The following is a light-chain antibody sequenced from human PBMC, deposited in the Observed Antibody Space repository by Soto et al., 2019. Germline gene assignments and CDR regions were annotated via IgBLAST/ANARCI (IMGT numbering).Light chain of an antibody. Sequence: IMMTQSPVTLSVSPRERATLSCRASQSVNSNFAWYQQKPGQAPRLLIYGASTRAAGIPTRFRGSGSGTEFTLTINTLHSDDSAIYFCHHYESWPRGTFGPGKKVEIK. V-gene: IGKV3-15*01. CDR2: GAS. CDR1: QSVNSN. J-gene: IGKJ1*01. CDR3: HHYESWPRGT.